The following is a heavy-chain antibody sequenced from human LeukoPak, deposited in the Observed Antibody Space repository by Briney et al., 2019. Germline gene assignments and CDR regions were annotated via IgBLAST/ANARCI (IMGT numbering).Heavy chain of an antibody. V-gene: IGHV3-23*01. J-gene: IGHJ6*02. CDR3: EKGRLARYSYYGMDV. CDR1: GFTFSSYA. D-gene: IGHD6-19*01. CDR2: ISGNGGST. Sequence: GGSLRLSCAASGFTFSSYAMRWVRQAPGKGLEWVSAISGNGGSTYYADSVKGRFTISRDNSKNTLYLQMNSLRAEDTAVYYCEKGRLARYSYYGMDVWGQGTTVTVSS.